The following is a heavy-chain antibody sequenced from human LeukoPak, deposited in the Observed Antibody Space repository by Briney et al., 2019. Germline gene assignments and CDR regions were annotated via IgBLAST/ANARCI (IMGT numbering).Heavy chain of an antibody. D-gene: IGHD2-8*02. CDR3: ARMSGGWDAFDI. Sequence: ASVKVSCKASGGTFSSYAISWVRQAPGQGLEWMGGIIPIFGTANYAQKFQGRVTITTDESTSTAYMELSSLRSEDTAVYYCARMSGGWDAFDIWGQGTMVTVSS. V-gene: IGHV1-69*05. J-gene: IGHJ3*02. CDR1: GGTFSSYA. CDR2: IIPIFGTA.